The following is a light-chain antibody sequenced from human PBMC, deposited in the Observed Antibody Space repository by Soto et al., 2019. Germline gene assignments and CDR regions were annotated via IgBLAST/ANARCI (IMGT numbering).Light chain of an antibody. V-gene: IGKV1-5*01. CDR1: HIISSH. CDR3: QQYSSNFYT. J-gene: IGKJ2*01. CDR2: DAS. Sequence: IHMTQSPSTLSASVVYRVTITCRASHIISSHLAWYQQKPGKSPEVLIYDASTLESGVSSRFSGSGSGTKFTLTISNLQPDDFATYFCQQYSSNFYTFGQGTKVEIK.